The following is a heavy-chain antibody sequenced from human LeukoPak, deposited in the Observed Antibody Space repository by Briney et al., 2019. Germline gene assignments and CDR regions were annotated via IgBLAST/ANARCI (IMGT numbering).Heavy chain of an antibody. D-gene: IGHD6-13*01. V-gene: IGHV3-74*01. J-gene: IGHJ4*02. Sequence: GGSLRLSCAASGFTFSSYWMHWVRQAPGKGLVWVSRINSDGSSTIYADSVKGRFTISRDNAKNTLYLQMNSLRAEDTAVYYCARVLQQLARPSDYWGQGTLVTVSS. CDR2: INSDGSST. CDR3: ARVLQQLARPSDY. CDR1: GFTFSSYW.